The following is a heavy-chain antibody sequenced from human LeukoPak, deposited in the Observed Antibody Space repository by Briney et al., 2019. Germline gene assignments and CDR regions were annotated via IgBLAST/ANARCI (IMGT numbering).Heavy chain of an antibody. CDR1: GFTFSDYW. J-gene: IGHJ4*02. V-gene: IGHV3-7*01. CDR2: IKQDGGQQ. CDR3: ARGGTTVTPKNFDH. D-gene: IGHD4-17*01. Sequence: PGGSLRLSCAASGFTFSDYWMSWVRQAPGKGLEWVANIKQDGGQQYCVDSVKGRFTTSRDNAKNSLYLQMNSLRAEDTALYYCARGGTTVTPKNFDHWGQGTLVTVSS.